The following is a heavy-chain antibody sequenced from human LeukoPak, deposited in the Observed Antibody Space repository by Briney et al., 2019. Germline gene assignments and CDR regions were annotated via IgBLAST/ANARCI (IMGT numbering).Heavy chain of an antibody. CDR3: ARNPWFGELYDY. D-gene: IGHD3-10*01. V-gene: IGHV4-59*01. CDR2: IYYSGST. J-gene: IGHJ4*02. Sequence: SETLSLTCTVSGGSISSYYWSWIRQPPGKGLEWIGYIYYSGSTNYNPSLKSRVTISVDTSKNQFSLKLSSVTAADTAVYYCARNPWFGELYDYWGQGTLVTVSS. CDR1: GGSISSYY.